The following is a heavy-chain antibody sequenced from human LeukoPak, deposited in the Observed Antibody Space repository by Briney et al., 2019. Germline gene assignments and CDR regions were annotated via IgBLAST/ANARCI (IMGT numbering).Heavy chain of an antibody. CDR1: GFTVGSKY. J-gene: IGHJ4*02. CDR2: IYSGGST. CDR3: AKRRGIVGATPFDY. V-gene: IGHV3-53*01. D-gene: IGHD1-26*01. Sequence: GGSLRLSCAASGFTVGSKYMSWVRQAPGKGLEWVSVIYSGGSTYYADSVKGRFTISRDDSKNTLYLQMNSLRAEDTAVYYCAKRRGIVGATPFDYWGQGTLVTVSS.